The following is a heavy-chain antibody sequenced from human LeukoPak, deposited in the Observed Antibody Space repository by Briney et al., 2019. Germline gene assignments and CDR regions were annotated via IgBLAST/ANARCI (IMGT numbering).Heavy chain of an antibody. D-gene: IGHD1-14*01. CDR1: GFTFSSYA. CDR3: AKAEVEEHYFDY. V-gene: IGHV3-23*01. CDR2: ISGSGGST. J-gene: IGHJ4*02. Sequence: SGGSWRLSCAASGFTFSSYAMSWVRQAPGKGLEWVSAISGSGGSTYYADSVKGRFTISRDNSKNTLYLQMNSLRAEDTAVYYCAKAEVEEHYFDYWGQGTLVTVSS.